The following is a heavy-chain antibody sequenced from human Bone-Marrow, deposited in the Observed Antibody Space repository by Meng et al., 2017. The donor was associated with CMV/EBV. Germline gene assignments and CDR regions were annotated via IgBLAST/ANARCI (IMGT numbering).Heavy chain of an antibody. V-gene: IGHV4-39*07. J-gene: IGHJ4*02. D-gene: IGHD6-13*01. CDR2: IYYSGST. CDR3: ARVYDSSSWFLFNY. Sequence: SGGSISSRRDYWGWIRQPPGKGLGWIGSIYYSGSTYYNPSLKSRVTISVDTSKNQFSLKLSSVTAADTAVYYCARVYDSSSWFLFNYWGQGTLVTVSS. CDR1: GGSISSRRDY.